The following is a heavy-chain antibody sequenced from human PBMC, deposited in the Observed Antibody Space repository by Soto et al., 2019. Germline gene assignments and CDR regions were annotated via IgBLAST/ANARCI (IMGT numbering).Heavy chain of an antibody. CDR2: IYHSGGT. CDR1: GGSISSGGYS. Sequence: QLQLQESGSGLVKPSQTLSLTCAVSGGSISSGGYSWNWIRQPPGKGLEWIGYIYHSGGTYYNPSLTSRFAISVYKSKTQSSLKLSSVTAADTAVYYCARDSLTGYYFDYWGQGMLVTVSS. CDR3: ARDSLTGYYFDY. V-gene: IGHV4-30-2*01. D-gene: IGHD3-9*01. J-gene: IGHJ4*02.